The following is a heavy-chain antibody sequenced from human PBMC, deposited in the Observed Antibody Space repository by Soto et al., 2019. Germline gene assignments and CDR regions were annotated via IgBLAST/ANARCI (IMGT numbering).Heavy chain of an antibody. CDR3: ARHDCISSSCYYYYYYGMDV. J-gene: IGHJ6*02. V-gene: IGHV1-69*12. Sequence: QVQLVQAGAEVKKPGSSVKVSCKASGGTFSSYAISWVRQAPGQGLEWMGGIIPIFETANDAQTYQGRITITADESTSTAYMVLSSLRSEDTAVYYCARHDCISSSCYYYYYYGMDVWGQGTTVTVSS. D-gene: IGHD2-15*01. CDR1: GGTFSSYA. CDR2: IIPIFETA.